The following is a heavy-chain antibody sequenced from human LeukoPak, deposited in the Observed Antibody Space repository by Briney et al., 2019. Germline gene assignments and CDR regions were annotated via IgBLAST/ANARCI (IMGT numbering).Heavy chain of an antibody. J-gene: IGHJ4*02. Sequence: GRSLRLSCAASGLTFSSYGMHWVRQAPGKGLEWVAVIWYDGSNKYYADSVKGRFTSSRDNSKNTLYLQMNSLRAEDTAVYYSARGIHYGSGSTLEGYWGQGTLVTVSS. D-gene: IGHD3-10*01. CDR2: IWYDGSNK. V-gene: IGHV3-33*01. CDR1: GLTFSSYG. CDR3: ARGIHYGSGSTLEGY.